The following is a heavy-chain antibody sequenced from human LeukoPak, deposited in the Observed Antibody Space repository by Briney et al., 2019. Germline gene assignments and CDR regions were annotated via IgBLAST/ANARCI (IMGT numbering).Heavy chain of an antibody. CDR2: ISNDGVRT. Sequence: GGSLRLSCVASGFTFSSYGMHWARQAPGKGLEYVSTISNDGVRTYYANSVKGRFTISRDNSKNTLCLQMGSLRVDDMALYYCARVYPSSYWYFDLWGRGTLVTVSS. CDR3: ARVYPSSYWYFDL. CDR1: GFTFSSYG. D-gene: IGHD5/OR15-5a*01. J-gene: IGHJ2*01. V-gene: IGHV3-64*01.